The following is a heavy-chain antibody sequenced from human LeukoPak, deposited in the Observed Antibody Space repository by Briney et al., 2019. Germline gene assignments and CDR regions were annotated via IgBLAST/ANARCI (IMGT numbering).Heavy chain of an antibody. CDR3: ARRTSNPVGAIDY. J-gene: IGHJ4*02. V-gene: IGHV4-39*01. CDR2: ISSSGST. D-gene: IGHD1-26*01. CDR1: GASISSSDYY. Sequence: SGTLSLTCTVSGASISSSDYYWGWIRQPPGKGLEWIGAISSSGSTYYNPSLKSRVTISIDPSKNQFSLKLSSVTAADTAVYYCARRTSNPVGAIDYWGQGALVTVSS.